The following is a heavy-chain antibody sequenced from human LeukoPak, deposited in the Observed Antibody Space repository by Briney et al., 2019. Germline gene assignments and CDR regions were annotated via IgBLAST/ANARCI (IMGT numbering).Heavy chain of an antibody. CDR2: IIPIFGTA. CDR3: ARDREVRGVIITLHWFDP. J-gene: IGHJ5*02. Sequence: SVKVSCKASGGTFSSYAISWVRQAPGQGLEWMGGIIPIFGTANYAQKFQGRVTITADESTSTAYMELSSLRSEDTAVYYCARDREVRGVIITLHWFDPWGQGTLVTVSS. CDR1: GGTFSSYA. V-gene: IGHV1-69*13. D-gene: IGHD3-10*01.